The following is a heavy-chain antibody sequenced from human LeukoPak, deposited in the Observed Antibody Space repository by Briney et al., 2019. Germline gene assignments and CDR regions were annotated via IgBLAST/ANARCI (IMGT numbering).Heavy chain of an antibody. CDR3: AKGLSATPYYYYYMDV. V-gene: IGHV3-23*01. Sequence: GGSLRLSCTASGFTFSNFGMSWVRQAPGKGLEWVSHLTGSGGSTYYAGSVKGRFTISRDNSKNTLYLQMNSLRAEDTAVYYCAKGLSATPYYYYYMDVWGKGTTVTVSS. CDR2: LTGSGGST. J-gene: IGHJ6*03. D-gene: IGHD2-15*01. CDR1: GFTFSNFG.